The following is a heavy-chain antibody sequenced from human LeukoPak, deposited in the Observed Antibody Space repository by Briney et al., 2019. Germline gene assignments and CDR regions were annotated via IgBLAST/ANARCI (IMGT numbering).Heavy chain of an antibody. J-gene: IGHJ4*02. V-gene: IGHV4-31*03. Sequence: SETLSLTCTVSGGSISSGGYYWSWIRQHPGKGLEWIGYIYYSGSTYYNPSLKSRVTISVDRSKNQFSLKLSSVTAADTAVYYCARGDDSSGYASPFDYWGQGTLVTVSS. CDR3: ARGDDSSGYASPFDY. D-gene: IGHD3-22*01. CDR1: GGSISSGGYY. CDR2: IYYSGST.